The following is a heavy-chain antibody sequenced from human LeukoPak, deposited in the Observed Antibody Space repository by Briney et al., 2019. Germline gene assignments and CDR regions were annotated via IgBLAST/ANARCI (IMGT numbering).Heavy chain of an antibody. V-gene: IGHV1-3*01. CDR2: INAGNGNT. Sequence: ASVKVSCKASGYTFTSYAMHWVRQAPGQRLEWMGWINAGNGNTKCSQKFQGRVTITRDTSASTAYMELSSLRSEDTAVYYCAIPQREGFKFDYWGQGTLVTVSS. CDR1: GYTFTSYA. CDR3: AIPQREGFKFDY. J-gene: IGHJ4*02. D-gene: IGHD6-25*01.